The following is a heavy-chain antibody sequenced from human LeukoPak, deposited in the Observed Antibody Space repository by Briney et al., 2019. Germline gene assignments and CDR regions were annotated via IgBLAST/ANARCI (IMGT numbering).Heavy chain of an antibody. J-gene: IGHJ6*02. Sequence: ASVKVSCKASGYTFTSYYMHWVRQAPGQGLEWMGIINPSGGSTSYAQKFQGRVTMTRDTSTSTVYMELSSLRSEDTAVYYCARDRVLDDFWSGSSHGMDVGGQGTTVTVSS. D-gene: IGHD3-3*01. CDR1: GYTFTSYY. CDR3: ARDRVLDDFWSGSSHGMDV. V-gene: IGHV1-46*01. CDR2: INPSGGST.